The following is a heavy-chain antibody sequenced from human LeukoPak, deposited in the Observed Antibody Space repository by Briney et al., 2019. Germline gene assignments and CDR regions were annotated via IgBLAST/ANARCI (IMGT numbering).Heavy chain of an antibody. CDR2: INTDSSDI. CDR1: GFTFSRYA. Sequence: GGSLRLSCAASGFTFSRYAMNWVLQAPGKGLEWVSYINTDSSDIHYADSVKGRFTISRDNARNTLYLQLSSLRAEDSAVYYCVRDTFQPGLIDSWGQGTLVTVSS. D-gene: IGHD2-2*01. V-gene: IGHV3-21*05. CDR3: VRDTFQPGLIDS. J-gene: IGHJ5*01.